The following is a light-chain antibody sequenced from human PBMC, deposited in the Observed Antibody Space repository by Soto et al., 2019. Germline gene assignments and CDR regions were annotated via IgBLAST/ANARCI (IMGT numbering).Light chain of an antibody. CDR1: SSDVGGYNF. CDR2: DVT. V-gene: IGLV2-11*01. CDR3: SSNAGSYPHV. J-gene: IGLJ1*01. Sequence: QSALTQPRSVSGSPGQSVTISCTGTSSDVGGYNFVSWYQQYPGKAPKLIIYDVTKGPSGVPDRFSGSKSGNTASLTISGLKTDDEADYYCSSNAGSYPHVFGPGTKLTVL.